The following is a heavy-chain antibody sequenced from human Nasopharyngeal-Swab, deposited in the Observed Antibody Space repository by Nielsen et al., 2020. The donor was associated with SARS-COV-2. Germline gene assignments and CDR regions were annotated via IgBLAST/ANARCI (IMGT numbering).Heavy chain of an antibody. CDR3: ARGPYDFWSGYYERSWYFDL. Sequence: ASVKVSCKASGYTFTSYDINWVRQATGQGLEWMGWMNPNSGNTGNAQKFQGRVTMTRNTSISTAYMELSSLRSEDTAVYYCARGPYDFWSGYYERSWYFDLWGRGTLVTVSS. J-gene: IGHJ2*01. CDR1: GYTFTSYD. D-gene: IGHD3-3*01. CDR2: MNPNSGNT. V-gene: IGHV1-8*01.